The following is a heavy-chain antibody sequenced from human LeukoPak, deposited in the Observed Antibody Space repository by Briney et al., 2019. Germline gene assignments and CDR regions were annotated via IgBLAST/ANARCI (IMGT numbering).Heavy chain of an antibody. V-gene: IGHV1-2*06. D-gene: IGHD5-18*01. CDR3: ARGEWLLHY. CDR2: INPNSGGT. CDR1: GYTFTDHY. J-gene: IGHJ4*02. Sequence: ASVKVSCKASGYTFTDHYIHWVRQAPGQGLEWMGRINPNSGGTNSAQKFQGRVTMTRDTSISTAYMELSRLRSDDTAVYYCARGEWLLHYWGQGILVTVSS.